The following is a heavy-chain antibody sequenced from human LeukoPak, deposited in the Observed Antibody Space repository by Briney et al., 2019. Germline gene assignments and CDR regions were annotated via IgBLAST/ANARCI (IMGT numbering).Heavy chain of an antibody. J-gene: IGHJ4*02. D-gene: IGHD3-22*01. Sequence: SETLSLTCAVYGGSFSGYYWSWIRQPPGKGLEWIGEINHSGSTNYNPSLKSRVTISVDTSKYQFSLKLSSVTAADTAVYYCARGRPYYYDSSGFPLYYFDYWGQGTLVTVSS. CDR1: GGSFSGYY. CDR3: ARGRPYYYDSSGFPLYYFDY. CDR2: INHSGST. V-gene: IGHV4-34*01.